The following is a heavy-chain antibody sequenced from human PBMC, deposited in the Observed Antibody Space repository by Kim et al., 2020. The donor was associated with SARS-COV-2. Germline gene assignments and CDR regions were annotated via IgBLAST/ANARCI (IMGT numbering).Heavy chain of an antibody. Sequence: GGSLRLSCAASGFTFSSYAMHWVRQAPGKGLEWVAVISYDGSNKYYADSVKGRFTISRDNSKNTLYLQMNSLRAEDTAVYYCASSSSSWYLADYWGQGTL. V-gene: IGHV3-30-3*01. D-gene: IGHD6-13*01. CDR1: GFTFSSYA. J-gene: IGHJ4*02. CDR2: ISYDGSNK. CDR3: ASSSSSWYLADY.